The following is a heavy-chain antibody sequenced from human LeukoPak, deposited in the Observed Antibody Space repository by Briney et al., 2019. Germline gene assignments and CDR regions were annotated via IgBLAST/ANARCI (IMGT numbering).Heavy chain of an antibody. D-gene: IGHD6-13*01. CDR2: VSHSGSS. V-gene: IGHV4-38-2*02. Sequence: SETLSLTCTVSGYSISSGYFWGWIRQPPGKGLEWIGSVSHSGSSYYNPSLKSRVTVSVDTSKDQFSLKLSSVTAADAAVYYCARGLGSSSYYYYYGMDVWGQGTTVTVSS. CDR3: ARGLGSSSYYYYYGMDV. J-gene: IGHJ6*02. CDR1: GYSISSGYF.